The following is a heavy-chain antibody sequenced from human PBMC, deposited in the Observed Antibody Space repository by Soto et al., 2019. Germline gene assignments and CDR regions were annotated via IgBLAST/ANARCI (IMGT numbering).Heavy chain of an antibody. J-gene: IGHJ4*02. CDR1: GYSINSGYY. V-gene: IGHV4-38-2*01. CDR3: ARYHYDSSGRDDEH. Sequence: PSKTLSLTSSVSGYSINSGYYWGSIRQAPGKGLEWIGSIYHRGATYYAPSLKARAAISLDTSNNHFTLRLTSVTVADTAIYYCARYHYDSSGRDDEHWGQGALVTVFS. CDR2: IYHRGAT. D-gene: IGHD3-22*01.